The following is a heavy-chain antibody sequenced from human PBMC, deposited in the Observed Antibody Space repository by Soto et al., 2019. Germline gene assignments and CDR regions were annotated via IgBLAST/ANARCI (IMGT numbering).Heavy chain of an antibody. CDR2: FYPGGSTS. CDR3: ARIIGYCRNNDCSWTFDI. V-gene: IGHV5-51*01. J-gene: IGHJ3*02. CDR1: GYSFISYW. D-gene: IGHD2-2*03. Sequence: GESLKISCKTSGYSFISYWVAWVRQKPGKGLEWMGTFYPGGSTSTYSPSFQGQVTISVDKSISTAYLHLSSLKASDTAMYYCARIIGYCRNNDCSWTFDIWGQGTTVTVS.